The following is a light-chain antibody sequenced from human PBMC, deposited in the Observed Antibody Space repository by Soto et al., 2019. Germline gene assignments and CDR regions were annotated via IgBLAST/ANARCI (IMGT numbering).Light chain of an antibody. V-gene: IGKV1-5*01. CDR2: VAS. J-gene: IGKJ2*01. CDR3: PQYSSYSS. CDR1: QSISCW. Sequence: DIQMTQSPSTLSASVGDRVTITCRASQSISCWLAWYQQKPGKAPTFLFSVASSLASGVPARFSVRGSGTEFTLTISGLQPDDFATYYCPQYSSYSSFGQGTKWEIK.